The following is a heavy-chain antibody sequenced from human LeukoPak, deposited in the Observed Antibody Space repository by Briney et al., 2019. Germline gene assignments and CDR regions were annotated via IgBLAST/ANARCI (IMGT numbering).Heavy chain of an antibody. Sequence: ASVTVSCKASASSFTSYAISWVRQAPGQGLEWMGGINPSFGTRNYAQKFQGRVTITADKYTGKAYMELNSLSFKDTDVYYCERGRGGVVVPAARPRQYCYYRDVWGKGTRVTVS. V-gene: IGHV1-69*06. CDR2: INPSFGTR. D-gene: IGHD2-2*01. CDR3: ERGRGGVVVPAARPRQYCYYRDV. CDR1: ASSFTSYA. J-gene: IGHJ6*03.